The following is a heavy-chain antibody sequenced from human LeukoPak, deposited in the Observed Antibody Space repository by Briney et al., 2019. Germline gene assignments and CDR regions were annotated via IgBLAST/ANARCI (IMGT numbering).Heavy chain of an antibody. V-gene: IGHV3-23*01. Sequence: GGSLRLSCAASGFSFSSYWMSWVRQTPGKGLEWVSAISGSGGSTYYADSVKGRFTISRDNSKNTLYLQMNSLRAEDTAVYYCAKERGRLYYYYGMDVWGQGTTVTVSS. J-gene: IGHJ6*02. CDR3: AKERGRLYYYYGMDV. CDR1: GFSFSSYW. CDR2: ISGSGGST. D-gene: IGHD6-6*01.